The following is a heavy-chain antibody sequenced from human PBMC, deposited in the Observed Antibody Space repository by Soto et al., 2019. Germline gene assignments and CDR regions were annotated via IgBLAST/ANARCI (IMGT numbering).Heavy chain of an antibody. V-gene: IGHV3-15*07. Sequence: EVQLVESGGGLVKLGGSLGLSCAASGFTFSNAWMNWVRQAPGKGLEWVGRIKSKTDGGTTDYAAPVKGRFTISRDDSKNTLYLQMNSLKTEDTAVYYCTTLEQYKAVAGTSPANWGQGTLVTVSS. J-gene: IGHJ4*02. CDR1: GFTFSNAW. CDR3: TTLEQYKAVAGTSPAN. CDR2: IKSKTDGGTT. D-gene: IGHD6-19*01.